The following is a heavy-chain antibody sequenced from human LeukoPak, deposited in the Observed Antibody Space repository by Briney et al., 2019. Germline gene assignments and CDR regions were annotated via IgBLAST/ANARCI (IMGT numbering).Heavy chain of an antibody. CDR3: ARGKYSAKYGSGSYYNRNGAFDI. Sequence: SETLSLTCTVSGGSISSYYWSWIRQPPGKGLEWIGYIYYSGSTNYNPSPKSRVTISVDTSKNQFSLKLSSVTAADTAVYYCARGKYSAKYGSGSYYNRNGAFDIWGQGTMVTVSS. CDR1: GGSISSYY. V-gene: IGHV4-59*01. J-gene: IGHJ3*02. CDR2: IYYSGST. D-gene: IGHD3-10*01.